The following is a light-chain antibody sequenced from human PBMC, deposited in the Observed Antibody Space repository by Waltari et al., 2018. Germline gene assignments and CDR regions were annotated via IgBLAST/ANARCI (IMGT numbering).Light chain of an antibody. J-gene: IGKJ2*01. CDR1: QNINNW. CDR2: RAS. Sequence: DIKMTQSLSPWSESVGNRAIIICRASQNINNWLAWYQQKPGKAPNLLIYRASSLKIGVPSRFSGSGSGTEFTLTISSLQPDDFGTYYCQQYNNNSPYTFGQGTKLEI. V-gene: IGKV1-5*03. CDR3: QQYNNNSPYT.